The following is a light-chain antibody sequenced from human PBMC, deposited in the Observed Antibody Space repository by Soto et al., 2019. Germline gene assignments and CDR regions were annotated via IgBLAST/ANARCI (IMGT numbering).Light chain of an antibody. CDR1: HSISSY. Sequence: DIQMTQSPSSLSASVGDRVTITCRASHSISSYLNWYQQKPGKAPKLLIYAASSLQSGVTSRFSGSGSGTDFTLTISSLQPEDFAAYYCQQSYSAPLMYTFGQGTKLEIK. CDR3: QQSYSAPLMYT. CDR2: AAS. V-gene: IGKV1-39*01. J-gene: IGKJ2*01.